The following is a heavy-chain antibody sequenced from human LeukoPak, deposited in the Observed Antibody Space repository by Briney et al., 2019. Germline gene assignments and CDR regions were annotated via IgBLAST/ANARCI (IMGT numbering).Heavy chain of an antibody. Sequence: GGSLRLSCAASGFTFSSYGMSWVRQAPGKGLEWVSAISGSGGSTYYADSVKGRFTISRDSAKNSLYLQMNSLRAEDTAVYYCARAHNWKYGSFDFWGQGTLVTVSS. D-gene: IGHD1-7*01. V-gene: IGHV3-23*01. J-gene: IGHJ4*02. CDR3: ARAHNWKYGSFDF. CDR1: GFTFSSYG. CDR2: ISGSGGST.